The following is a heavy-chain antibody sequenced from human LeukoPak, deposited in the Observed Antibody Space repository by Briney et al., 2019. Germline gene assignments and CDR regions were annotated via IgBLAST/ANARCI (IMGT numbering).Heavy chain of an antibody. CDR1: GYTFTSYG. D-gene: IGHD3-22*01. J-gene: IGHJ4*02. V-gene: IGHV1-69*13. CDR2: IIPIFGTA. CDR3: ARGGNGRYYYDSSGYPYFDY. Sequence: GASVKVSCKASGYTFTSYGISWVRQAPGQGLEWMGGIIPIFGTANYAQKFQGRVTITADESTSTAYTELSSLRSEDTAVYYCARGGNGRYYYDSSGYPYFDYWGQGTLVTVSS.